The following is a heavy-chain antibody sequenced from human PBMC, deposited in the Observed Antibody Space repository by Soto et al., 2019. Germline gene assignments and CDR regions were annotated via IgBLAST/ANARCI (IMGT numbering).Heavy chain of an antibody. CDR3: ARDGGSSGWYYFDL. D-gene: IGHD6-19*01. Sequence: ASVKVCCKASGYTFTNYARQWVRQAPGQRLEWMGWINAGNGNTKYSQRFQGRVTMTRDTSTSTVYMDLTSLRSEDTAVYYCARDGGSSGWYYFDLWGQGALVTVSS. CDR2: INAGNGNT. CDR1: GYTFTNYA. J-gene: IGHJ4*02. V-gene: IGHV1-3*01.